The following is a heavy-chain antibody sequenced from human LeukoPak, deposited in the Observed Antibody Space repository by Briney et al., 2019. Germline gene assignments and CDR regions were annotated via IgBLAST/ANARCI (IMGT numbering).Heavy chain of an antibody. V-gene: IGHV3-23*01. Sequence: PGGSLRLSCGASGFTFRGYAMSWVRQAPGKGLEWVSGISESSRFIHHADSVKGRFTISRDDSTNTLHLQMNSLKAEDTAVYYCAKSACAGYDWGYMGQSWGQGTLVTVSS. CDR2: ISESSRFI. CDR1: GFTFRGYA. CDR3: AKSACAGYDWGYMGQS. D-gene: IGHD5-12*01. J-gene: IGHJ1*01.